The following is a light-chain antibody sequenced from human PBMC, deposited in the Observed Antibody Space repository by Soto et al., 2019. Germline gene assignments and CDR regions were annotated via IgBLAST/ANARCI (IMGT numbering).Light chain of an antibody. J-gene: IGLJ3*02. Sequence: QSVLTQPLSASGSPGQSVTISCTGTSSDVGGYNYVSWYQQYPGRAPKLMIYEVTKRPSGVPDRFSGPKSGNTASLTVSGLQAVDEAEYSCISYPASNNLYFLFGGG. CDR1: SSDVGGYNY. V-gene: IGLV2-8*01. CDR3: ISYPASNNLYFL. CDR2: EVT.